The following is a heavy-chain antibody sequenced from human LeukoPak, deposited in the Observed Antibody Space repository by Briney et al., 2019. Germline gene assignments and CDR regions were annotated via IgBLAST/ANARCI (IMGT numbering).Heavy chain of an antibody. V-gene: IGHV1-46*01. Sequence: GASVKVSCKASGYTFTSYYMHWVRQAPGQGLEWMGIINPSGGSTSYAQKFQGRVTMTRDTSTSTVYMELSSLRSEDTAVYYCARDAPPGVYRSSTSCQNNWFDPWGQGTLVTVSS. J-gene: IGHJ5*02. CDR3: ARDAPPGVYRSSTSCQNNWFDP. CDR1: GYTFTSYY. CDR2: INPSGGST. D-gene: IGHD2-2*01.